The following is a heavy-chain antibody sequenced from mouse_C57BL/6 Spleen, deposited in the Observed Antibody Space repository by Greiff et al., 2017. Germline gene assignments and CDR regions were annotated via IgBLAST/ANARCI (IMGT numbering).Heavy chain of an antibody. CDR2: IWSGGST. CDR1: GFSLTSYG. Sequence: QVHVKQSGPGLVQPSQCLSITCTASGFSLTSYGVHWVRQSPGKGLEWLGVIWSGGSTDYTADFISRLSISKDNSKSQVFLKMNSLQADDTAIYYCARNRGLRDYYAKEYWGKGTTVTVAS. D-gene: IGHD2-4*01. J-gene: IGHJ4*01. CDR3: ARNRGLRDYYAKEY. V-gene: IGHV2-2*01.